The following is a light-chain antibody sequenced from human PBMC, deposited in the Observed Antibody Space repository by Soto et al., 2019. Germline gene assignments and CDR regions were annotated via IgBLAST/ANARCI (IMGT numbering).Light chain of an antibody. V-gene: IGLV2-23*02. CDR3: CSYAGSSTSLFV. CDR1: SSDVGSYNL. Sequence: QSALTQPASVSGSPGQSITISCTGTSSDVGSYNLVSWYQQHPGKAPKLMIYEVSKRPSGVSNRFSGSKSGNTASLTISGLQAEDEADYYCCSYAGSSTSLFVFGTGTQLTVL. J-gene: IGLJ1*01. CDR2: EVS.